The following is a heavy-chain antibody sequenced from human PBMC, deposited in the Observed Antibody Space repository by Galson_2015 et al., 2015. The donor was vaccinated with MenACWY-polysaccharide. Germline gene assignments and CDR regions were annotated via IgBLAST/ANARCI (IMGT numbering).Heavy chain of an antibody. Sequence: SLRLSCAASGFAVSSRAMSWVRQAPGKEPEWIAAITNNAGKTYYAHSVMGRFTISRDSSSNTVPLQMNSLRVEDTALYFCAKDHASFGWPTLDSWGPGTLVTVSS. D-gene: IGHD3-10*01. V-gene: IGHV3-23*01. CDR2: ITNNAGKT. J-gene: IGHJ4*02. CDR3: AKDHASFGWPTLDS. CDR1: GFAVSSRA.